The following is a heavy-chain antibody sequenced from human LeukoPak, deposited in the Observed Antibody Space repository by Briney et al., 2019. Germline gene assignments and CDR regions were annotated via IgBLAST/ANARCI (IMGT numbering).Heavy chain of an antibody. D-gene: IGHD3-10*01. J-gene: IGHJ3*01. Sequence: SVKVSCKASGGTFSSYAISWVRQAPGQGLEWMGGIIPIFGTANYAQKFQGRVTITADASTSTAYMELSSLRSEDPAVYYCARDFYGSGSYHVWGQGTMVTVSS. V-gene: IGHV1-69*01. CDR2: IIPIFGTA. CDR3: ARDFYGSGSYHV. CDR1: GGTFSSYA.